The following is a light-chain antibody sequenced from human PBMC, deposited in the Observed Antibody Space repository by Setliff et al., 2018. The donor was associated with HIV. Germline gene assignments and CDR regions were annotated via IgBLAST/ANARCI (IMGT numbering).Light chain of an antibody. CDR1: SSDVGDYNN. V-gene: IGLV2-11*01. CDR2: DAS. J-gene: IGLJ3*02. Sequence: QSALTQPRSVSGSPGQSVTISCTGTSSDVGDYNNVSWYQQHPGKAPKLIIYDASKRPSGVPDRFSASKSGNTASLTISGLQAEEEADYYCSYAGKFTWVLGGGTKVTVL. CDR3: CSYAGKFTWV.